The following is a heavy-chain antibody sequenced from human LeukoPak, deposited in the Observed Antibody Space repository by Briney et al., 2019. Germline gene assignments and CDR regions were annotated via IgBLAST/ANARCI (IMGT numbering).Heavy chain of an antibody. V-gene: IGHV3-23*01. J-gene: IGHJ4*02. D-gene: IGHD2-15*01. CDR2: ISSLGVTT. CDR3: AKDSRGSAVRVFDY. CDR1: GFTFRSYA. Sequence: GGSLRLSCAASGFTFRSYALTWVRQAPGKGLEWVSAISSLGVTTYYADSVKGRFTISRGNSKNMLYLQMNSLRAEDTAIYYCAKDSRGSAVRVFDYWGQGILVIVSS.